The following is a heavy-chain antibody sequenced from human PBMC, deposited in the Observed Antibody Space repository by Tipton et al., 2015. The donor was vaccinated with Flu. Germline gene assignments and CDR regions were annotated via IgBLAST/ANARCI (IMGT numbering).Heavy chain of an antibody. Sequence: SLRLSCAASGFTFSSYGMHWVRQAPGKGLEWVAFIRYDGSNKYYADSVKGRFTISRDNSKNTPYLQMNSLRAEDTAVYYCAKDLRSSGWYWGQGTLVTVSS. V-gene: IGHV3-30*02. CDR2: IRYDGSNK. CDR3: AKDLRSSGWY. J-gene: IGHJ4*02. CDR1: GFTFSSYG. D-gene: IGHD6-19*01.